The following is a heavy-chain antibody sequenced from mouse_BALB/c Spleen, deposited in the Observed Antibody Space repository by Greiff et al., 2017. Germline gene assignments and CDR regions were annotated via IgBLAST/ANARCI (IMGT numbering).Heavy chain of an antibody. CDR2: ISSGGST. CDR1: GFTFSSYA. J-gene: IGHJ4*01. V-gene: IGHV5-6-5*01. Sequence: EVKLVESGGGLVKPGGSLKLSCAASGFTFSSYAMSWVRQTPEKRLEWVASISSGGSTYYPDSVKGRFTISRDNARNILYLQMSRLRAEDTAMYDCARGRGAMDYWGQGTSVTVSS. CDR3: ARGRGAMDY.